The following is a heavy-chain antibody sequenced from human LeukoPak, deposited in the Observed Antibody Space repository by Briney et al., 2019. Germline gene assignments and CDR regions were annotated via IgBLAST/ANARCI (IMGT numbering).Heavy chain of an antibody. CDR2: ISSSGTTI. CDR3: ARRFDY. V-gene: IGHV3-48*03. CDR1: GFTLSDYE. J-gene: IGHJ4*02. Sequence: PGGSLRLSCAASGFTLSDYEINWVRQAPGKGLEWISYISSSGTTIYYAGSVKGRFTISRDNPKNSLYLQMNSLRAEDTAVYYCARRFDYWGEGTEVSVS.